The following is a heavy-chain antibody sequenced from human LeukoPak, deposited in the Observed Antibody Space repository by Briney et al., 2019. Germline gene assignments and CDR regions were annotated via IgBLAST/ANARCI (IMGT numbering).Heavy chain of an antibody. V-gene: IGHV5-51*01. CDR3: ARQGGIAVAARGGAFDI. CDR2: IYPGDSDT. J-gene: IGHJ3*02. CDR1: GSSFTSYW. D-gene: IGHD6-19*01. Sequence: GESLKISCKGSGSSFTSYWIGWVRQMPGKGLEWMGIIYPGDSDTRYSPSFQGQVTISADKSISTAYLQWSSLKASDTAMYYCARQGGIAVAARGGAFDIWGQGTMVTVSS.